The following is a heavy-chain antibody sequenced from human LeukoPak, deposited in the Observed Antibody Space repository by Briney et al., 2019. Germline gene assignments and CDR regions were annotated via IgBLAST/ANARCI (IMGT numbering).Heavy chain of an antibody. J-gene: IGHJ2*01. Sequence: SETLSLTCTVSGGSISSSSYYWGWIRQPPGKGLEWIGTFYYSGSPYYNPSLKSRVTISVDTSKNQFSLKLSSVTAADTAVYYCARNHQAHWGSYWYFDLWGRGTLVSVSS. CDR3: ARNHQAHWGSYWYFDL. V-gene: IGHV4-39*01. CDR1: GGSISSSSYY. CDR2: FYYSGSP. D-gene: IGHD7-27*01.